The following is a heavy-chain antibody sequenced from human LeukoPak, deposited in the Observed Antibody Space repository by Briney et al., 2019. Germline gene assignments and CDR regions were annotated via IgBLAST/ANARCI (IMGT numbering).Heavy chain of an antibody. J-gene: IGHJ5*02. CDR2: IYYSGST. V-gene: IGHV4-59*01. CDR1: GGSISSYY. Sequence: SETLSLACTVSGGSISSYYWSWIRQPPGKGLEWIGYIYYSGSTNYNPSLKSRVTISVDTSKNQFSLKLSSVTAADTAVYYCARDSSSWYKAYNWFDPRGQGTLVTVSS. CDR3: ARDSSSWYKAYNWFDP. D-gene: IGHD6-13*01.